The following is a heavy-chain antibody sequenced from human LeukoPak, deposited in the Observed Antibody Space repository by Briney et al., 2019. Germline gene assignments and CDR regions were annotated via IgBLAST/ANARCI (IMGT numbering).Heavy chain of an antibody. J-gene: IGHJ4*02. CDR1: AFTFSSYW. Sequence: QPGGSLRLSCAVSAFTFSSYWMSWVRQAPGKGLEWVANMNPDGSEKYFLDSVKGRFTISRDNAKSSLYLQMNSLRGDDTAVYYCARDRALYDSRRGYYYTEDDYWDQGTLVTVSS. CDR3: ARDRALYDSRRGYYYTEDDY. V-gene: IGHV3-7*01. CDR2: MNPDGSEK. D-gene: IGHD3-22*01.